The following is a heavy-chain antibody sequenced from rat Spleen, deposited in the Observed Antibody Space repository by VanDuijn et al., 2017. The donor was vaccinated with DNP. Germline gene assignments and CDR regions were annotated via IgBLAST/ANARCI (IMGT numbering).Heavy chain of an antibody. Sequence: EVQLVESGGGLVQPGRSLKLSCAASGFNFNDYWMGWVRQAPGKGLEWIGEINKDSSTIDYNPSLKDKFTISRDNAQNTLYLQMNKLGSEDTAIYHCAKGPNYGGYSDYFDYWGQGVMVTVSS. D-gene: IGHD1-11*01. CDR2: INKDSSTI. CDR3: AKGPNYGGYSDYFDY. CDR1: GFNFNDYW. J-gene: IGHJ2*01. V-gene: IGHV4-2*01.